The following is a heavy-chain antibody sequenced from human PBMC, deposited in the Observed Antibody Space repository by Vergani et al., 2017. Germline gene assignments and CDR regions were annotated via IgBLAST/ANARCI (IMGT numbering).Heavy chain of an antibody. CDR1: FDSIRNLY. J-gene: IGHJ3*02. V-gene: IGHV4-59*11. CDR3: ARNPYGGGDCYSDAFDI. Sequence: QVQLQESGPGLVKSSETLSLTCSVSFDSIRNLYCNWIRQPPGKGLEWIGYIYYSGSTNYNPALKSRVTISVDTSKNQFSLKLSSVTAADTAVYYCARNPYGGGDCYSDAFDIWGQGTMVTVSS. D-gene: IGHD2-21*02. CDR2: IYYSGST.